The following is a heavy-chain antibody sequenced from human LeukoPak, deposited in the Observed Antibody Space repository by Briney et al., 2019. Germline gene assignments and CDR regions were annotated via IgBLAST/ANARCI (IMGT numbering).Heavy chain of an antibody. CDR1: GFTFSSYW. CDR3: ARGGYSSGWFPFLRWFDP. D-gene: IGHD6-19*01. V-gene: IGHV3-30-3*01. CDR2: ISYDGSNK. J-gene: IGHJ5*02. Sequence: GGSLRLSCAASGFTFSSYWMHWVRQAPGKGLVWVAVISYDGSNKYYADSVKGRFTISRDNSKNTLYLQMNSLRAEDTAVYYCARGGYSSGWFPFLRWFDPWGQGTLVTVSS.